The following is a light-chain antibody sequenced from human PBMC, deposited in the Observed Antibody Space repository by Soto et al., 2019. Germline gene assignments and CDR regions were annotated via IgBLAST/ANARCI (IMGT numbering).Light chain of an antibody. V-gene: IGKV3D-15*01. Sequence: EIVLTQSPGTLSLSPGERATLSCRASQSVRTYSAWYQVKPVQAPRLLIYDASSRASGVPARFSGSGSGTEFTLTISSLQSEDFAVYYCQQYNNWLRTFGQGTKV. CDR2: DAS. CDR3: QQYNNWLRT. CDR1: QSVRTY. J-gene: IGKJ1*01.